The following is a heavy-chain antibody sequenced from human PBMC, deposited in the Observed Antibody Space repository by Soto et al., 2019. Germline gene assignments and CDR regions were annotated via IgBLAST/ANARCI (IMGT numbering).Heavy chain of an antibody. CDR3: ARRSLVRGPIDY. Sequence: TLSLTCTVSGDSVSSHYWSWVRQPPGKGLEFIGYIYYSGSTNYNPSLKSRVTISVDTSKDQISLQLSSMTAADTAVYYCARRSLVRGPIDYWGQGTLVTVSS. J-gene: IGHJ4*02. CDR2: IYYSGST. CDR1: GDSVSSHY. V-gene: IGHV4-59*02. D-gene: IGHD3-10*01.